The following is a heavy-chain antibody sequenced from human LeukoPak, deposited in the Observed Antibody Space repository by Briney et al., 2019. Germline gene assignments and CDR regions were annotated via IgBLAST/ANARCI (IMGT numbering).Heavy chain of an antibody. V-gene: IGHV4-30-4*01. CDR3: ARDRGGYGIDY. J-gene: IGHJ4*02. D-gene: IGHD6-13*01. Sequence: SETLSLTCTVSGGSISSGDYYWSWIRQPPGKGLEWIGYIYYSGSTYYNPSLKSRVTISVDTSKNQFSLKLSSVTAADTAVYYCARDRGGYGIDYWGQGTLVTVSS. CDR1: GGSISSGDYY. CDR2: IYYSGST.